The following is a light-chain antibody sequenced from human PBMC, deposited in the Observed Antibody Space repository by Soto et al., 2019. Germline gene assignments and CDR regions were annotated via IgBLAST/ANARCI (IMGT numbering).Light chain of an antibody. V-gene: IGKV1-5*01. J-gene: IGKJ2*01. CDR2: DVS. CDR3: QQCNSYPYT. Sequence: DIQMTQSPSTLSASVGDRVTITCRASQSISTWLAWYQQKPGKAPKLLIYDVSSLKSGVPSRFSGSGSGTDFTLTISSLQPDDFASYYCQQCNSYPYTFGQGTKLEIK. CDR1: QSISTW.